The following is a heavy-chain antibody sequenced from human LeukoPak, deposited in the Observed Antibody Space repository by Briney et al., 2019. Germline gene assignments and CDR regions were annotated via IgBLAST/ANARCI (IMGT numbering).Heavy chain of an antibody. D-gene: IGHD3-22*01. CDR3: ARETRSYYDSSGYYFDY. Sequence: ASVKVSCKASGGTFSSYAISWVRQAPGQGLEWMGGIIPIFGTANYAQKFQGRVTITEDESTSTAYMELSSLRSEDTAVYYCARETRSYYDSSGYYFDYWGQGTLVTVSS. CDR1: GGTFSSYA. J-gene: IGHJ4*02. CDR2: IIPIFGTA. V-gene: IGHV1-69*01.